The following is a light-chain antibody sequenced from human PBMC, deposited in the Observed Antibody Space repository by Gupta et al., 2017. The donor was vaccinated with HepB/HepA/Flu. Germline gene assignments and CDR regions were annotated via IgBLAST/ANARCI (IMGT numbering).Light chain of an antibody. CDR2: GAS. CDR3: QQYGSSPGS. CDR1: QSISSTS. J-gene: IGKJ2*04. V-gene: IGKV3-20*01. Sequence: ENVLTQSPGTLSLSPGERATLSCRASQSISSTSLAWYQQKPGQAPRLLIYGASSRATGIPDRFSGSGSGTDFTLTINRLEPEDFAVYYCQQYGSSPGSFGQGTKLESK.